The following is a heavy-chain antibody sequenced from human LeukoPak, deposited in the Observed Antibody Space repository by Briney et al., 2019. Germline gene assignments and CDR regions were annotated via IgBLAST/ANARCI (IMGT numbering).Heavy chain of an antibody. CDR2: VYYSGRT. J-gene: IGHJ5*02. Sequence: SETLSLTSSVSGGSVNSNCWNWIRQAPGRGLEWIGNVYYSGRTNYNPSLRSRVTISVDTAKNQFSLKLNSVTSADTAVYYCARDRDYDDNSEGWFDPWGQGTLVTISS. D-gene: IGHD3-22*01. V-gene: IGHV4-59*02. CDR1: GGSVNSNC. CDR3: ARDRDYDDNSEGWFDP.